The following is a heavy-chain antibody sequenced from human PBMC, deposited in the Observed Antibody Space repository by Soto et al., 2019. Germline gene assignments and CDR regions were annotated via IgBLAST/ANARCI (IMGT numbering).Heavy chain of an antibody. D-gene: IGHD3-22*01. CDR1: GFTFSSYA. CDR2: ISYDGSNK. J-gene: IGHJ6*02. Sequence: QVQLVESGGGVVQPGRSLRLSCAASGFTFSSYAMHWVRQAPGKGLEWVAVISYDGSNKYYADSVKGRFTISRDNSKNTLYLQKNSLRAEDTAVYYCARTHIHPRGYYDSSGYFKPGYYYGMDVWGQGTTVTVSS. V-gene: IGHV3-30-3*01. CDR3: ARTHIHPRGYYDSSGYFKPGYYYGMDV.